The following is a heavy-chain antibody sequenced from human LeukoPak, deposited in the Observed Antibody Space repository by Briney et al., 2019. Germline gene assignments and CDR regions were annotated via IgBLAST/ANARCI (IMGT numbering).Heavy chain of an antibody. V-gene: IGHV4-59*08. CDR1: GVSVSSHY. Sequence: ASETLSLTCTVSGVSVSSHYWSWIRQPPGKGLEWIGFIYYSGSTNSNPSLKSRVSISGDTSKNQFSLKLSSVTAADTAVYYCASRIAAAGTAWYFDLWGRGTLVTVSS. D-gene: IGHD6-13*01. CDR3: ASRIAAAGTAWYFDL. J-gene: IGHJ2*01. CDR2: IYYSGST.